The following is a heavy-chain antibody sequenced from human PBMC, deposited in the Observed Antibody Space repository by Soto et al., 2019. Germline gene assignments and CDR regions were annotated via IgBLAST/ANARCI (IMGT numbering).Heavy chain of an antibody. CDR2: ISAYNGNT. Sequence: ASVKVSCKASGYTFTSYGISWVRQAPGQGLEWMGWISAYNGNTNYAQKLQGRVTMTTDTSTSTAYMELRSLRSDDTAVYYCARVRIGFGDFRYYYYMDVWGKGTTVTVS. J-gene: IGHJ6*03. CDR1: GYTFTSYG. D-gene: IGHD3-10*01. V-gene: IGHV1-18*01. CDR3: ARVRIGFGDFRYYYYMDV.